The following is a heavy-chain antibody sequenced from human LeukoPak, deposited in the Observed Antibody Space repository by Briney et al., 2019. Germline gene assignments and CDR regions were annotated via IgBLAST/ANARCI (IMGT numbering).Heavy chain of an antibody. CDR1: GFAFSKYA. V-gene: IGHV3-30*02. Sequence: GGSLRLSCVASGFAFSKYAMHWVRQAPGKGLEWLTFIRHDGSFKEYADSVKGRFTISRDNSKNALYLQMNSLRAEDTAVYYCARFDGSGSYYYYYGMDVWGQGTTVTVSS. CDR3: ARFDGSGSYYYYYGMDV. CDR2: IRHDGSFK. J-gene: IGHJ6*02. D-gene: IGHD3-10*01.